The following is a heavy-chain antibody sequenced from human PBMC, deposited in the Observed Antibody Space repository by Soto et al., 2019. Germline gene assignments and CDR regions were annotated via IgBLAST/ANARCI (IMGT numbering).Heavy chain of an antibody. J-gene: IGHJ6*02. CDR3: AKGPFRRPYSFYGMDV. CDR1: GFTFSDVG. CDR2: ISEDAETD. D-gene: IGHD2-21*01. V-gene: IGHV3-30*18. Sequence: PGGSLRLSCVASGFTFSDVGMHWVRQVPGKGLEWLAVISEDAETDFHADSVKGRFTVSRDNFKGTLYLQMNSLTKDDSAVYFFAKGPFRRPYSFYGMDVWGQGTTVTVSS.